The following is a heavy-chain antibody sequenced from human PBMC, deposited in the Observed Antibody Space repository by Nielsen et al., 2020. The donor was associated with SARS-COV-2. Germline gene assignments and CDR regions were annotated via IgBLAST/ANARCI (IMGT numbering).Heavy chain of an antibody. CDR1: GGSISSGGYY. V-gene: IGHV4-31*03. J-gene: IGHJ3*02. CDR3: AREPPYYYYDSSGDAFDI. D-gene: IGHD3-22*01. CDR2: IYYSGST. Sequence: SETLSLTCTVSGGSISSGGYYWSWIRQHPGKGLEWIGYIYYSGSTYYNPSLKSRVTISVDTSKNQFSLKLSSVTAADTAVYYCAREPPYYYYDSSGDAFDIWGQGTMVTVSS.